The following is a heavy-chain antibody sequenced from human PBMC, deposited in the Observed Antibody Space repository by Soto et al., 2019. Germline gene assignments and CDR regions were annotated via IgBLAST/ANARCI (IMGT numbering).Heavy chain of an antibody. D-gene: IGHD6-13*01. CDR2: IWYDGSNK. J-gene: IGHJ4*02. CDR3: AREYSSSWYFFDY. V-gene: IGHV3-33*01. Sequence: GGSLRLSCAASGFTFSSYGMHWVRQAPGKGLEWVAVIWYDGSNKYYADSVKGRFTISRDNSKNTLYLQMNSLRAEDTAVYYCAREYSSSWYFFDYWGQGTLVTVSS. CDR1: GFTFSSYG.